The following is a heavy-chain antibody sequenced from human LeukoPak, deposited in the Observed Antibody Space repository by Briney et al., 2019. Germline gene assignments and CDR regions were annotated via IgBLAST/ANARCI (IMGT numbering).Heavy chain of an antibody. V-gene: IGHV4-38-2*02. Sequence: SETLSLTCTVSGYSISSGYYWGWIRQPPGKGLEWIGSIYHSGSTYYNPSLKSRVTISVDTSKNQFSLKLSSVTAADTAVYYCAFSRTGTGTVYFQHWGQGTLVTVSS. CDR2: IYHSGST. J-gene: IGHJ1*01. CDR3: AFSRTGTGTVYFQH. D-gene: IGHD2-8*02. CDR1: GYSISSGYY.